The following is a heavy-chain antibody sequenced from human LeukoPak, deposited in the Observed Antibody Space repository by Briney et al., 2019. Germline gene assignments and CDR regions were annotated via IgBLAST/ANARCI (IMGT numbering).Heavy chain of an antibody. Sequence: ASVKVSCKASGYTFTGYYMHWVRQAPGQGLEWMGRINPNSGGTNYAQKFQGRVTMTRDTSISTAYMELSRLRSDDTAVYYCATQAIAARPDYYYYYGMDVWGQGTTVTVSS. CDR3: ATQAIAARPDYYYYYGMDV. CDR1: GYTFTGYY. CDR2: INPNSGGT. V-gene: IGHV1-2*06. D-gene: IGHD6-6*01. J-gene: IGHJ6*02.